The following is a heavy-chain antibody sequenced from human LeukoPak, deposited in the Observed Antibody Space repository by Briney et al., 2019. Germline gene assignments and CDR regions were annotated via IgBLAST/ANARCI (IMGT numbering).Heavy chain of an antibody. CDR2: IIPIFGTA. J-gene: IGHJ4*02. CDR1: GGTFSSYA. V-gene: IGHV1-69*13. D-gene: IGHD4-17*01. CDR3: ARLGDYGDYATPDY. Sequence: SVKVSCKASGGTFSSYAISWVRQAPGQGLEWMGGIIPIFGTANYAQKFQGRVTITADESTSTAYMELSSLRSEDTAVYYCARLGDYGDYATPDYWGQGTLVTVSS.